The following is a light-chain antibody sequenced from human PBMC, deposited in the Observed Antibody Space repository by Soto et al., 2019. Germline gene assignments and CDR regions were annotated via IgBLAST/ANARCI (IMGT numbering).Light chain of an antibody. J-gene: IGKJ3*01. V-gene: IGKV3-20*01. Sequence: EIVLTQSPGTLSLSPGERATLSCRASQSLSSNYLAWYQQKPGQALRLLIYGASSRATAIPDRFSGSGSGTDFTLTISRLEPEDFAVYYCQQYGRSPLTFGPGTKVDIK. CDR2: GAS. CDR3: QQYGRSPLT. CDR1: QSLSSNY.